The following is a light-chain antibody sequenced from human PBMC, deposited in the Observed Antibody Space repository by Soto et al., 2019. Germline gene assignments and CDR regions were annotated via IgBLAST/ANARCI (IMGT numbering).Light chain of an antibody. CDR2: GAS. Sequence: VVSQSPDALSLSPGERATLSCRASQSVSSYLAWYQQKPGQAPRLLIYGASSRATGIPDRFSGSGSGTDFTLTISRLEPENFAVYYCQQYGSSPRTFGQGTRLEIK. V-gene: IGKV3-20*01. CDR3: QQYGSSPRT. J-gene: IGKJ5*01. CDR1: QSVSSY.